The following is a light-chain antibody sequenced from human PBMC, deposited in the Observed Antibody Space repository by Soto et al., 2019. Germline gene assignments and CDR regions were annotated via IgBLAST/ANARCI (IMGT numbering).Light chain of an antibody. J-gene: IGKJ5*01. CDR3: QQYNSYPIT. CDR1: QSIGTW. Sequence: QMTQSPSTLSASVGDRVTITCRASQSIGTWLAWYQQKPGKAPKFLIYDASSLKSGVPSRFSGSGSGTEFTLTISSLQPDDFATYYCQQYNSYPITFGQGTRLEIK. V-gene: IGKV1-5*01. CDR2: DAS.